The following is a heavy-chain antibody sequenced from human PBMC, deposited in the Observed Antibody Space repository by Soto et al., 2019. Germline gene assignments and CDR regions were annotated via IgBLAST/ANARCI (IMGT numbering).Heavy chain of an antibody. CDR1: GFTFSSYG. CDR3: AKGGSGYSGYDTEYYFDY. J-gene: IGHJ4*02. V-gene: IGHV3-30*18. Sequence: GGSLRLSCAASGFTFSSYGMHWVRQAPGKGLEWVAVISYDGSNKYYADSVKGRFTISRDNSKNTRYLQMNSLRAEDTAVYYCAKGGSGYSGYDTEYYFDYWGQGTLVTVSS. CDR2: ISYDGSNK. D-gene: IGHD5-12*01.